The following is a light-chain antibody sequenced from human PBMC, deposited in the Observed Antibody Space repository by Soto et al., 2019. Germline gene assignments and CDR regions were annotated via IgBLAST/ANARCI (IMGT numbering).Light chain of an antibody. J-gene: IGKJ4*01. Sequence: EVVLTQSPATLSLSPGERATLSCRASQSVSTYLAWYQQKPGQTPRLLIYDSSKRATGIPARFSGSGSGTDFTLTVSSLEPEDFAIYYCQQRDRWPLTFGGGTRVDIK. CDR3: QQRDRWPLT. CDR2: DSS. CDR1: QSVSTY. V-gene: IGKV3-11*01.